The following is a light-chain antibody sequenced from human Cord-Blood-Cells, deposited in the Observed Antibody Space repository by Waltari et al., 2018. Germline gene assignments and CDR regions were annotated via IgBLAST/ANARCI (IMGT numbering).Light chain of an antibody. J-gene: IGKJ3*01. CDR2: GAS. V-gene: IGKV3-20*01. CDR3: QQYGSSRFT. Sequence: EIVLTPSPGTLSLSPGESATLSCRASQSVSSSYLAWYQQKPGQAPRLLIYGASSRATGIPDRFSGSGSGTDFTLNISRLEPEDFAVYYCQQYGSSRFTFGPGTKVDIK. CDR1: QSVSSSY.